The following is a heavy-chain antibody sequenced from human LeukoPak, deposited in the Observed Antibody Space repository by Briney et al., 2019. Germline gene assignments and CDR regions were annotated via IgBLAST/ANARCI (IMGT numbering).Heavy chain of an antibody. V-gene: IGHV3-20*04. CDR3: ARGSVQLWLRDTYYYMDV. CDR1: GFTFDDYA. CDR2: INWNGRIT. D-gene: IGHD5-18*01. J-gene: IGHJ6*03. Sequence: GGSLRLSCAASGFTFDDYAMNWVRQVPGRGLEWGSGINWNGRITEYADSVKDRFTISRQNTKNSLYLYMNTLGGEDTALYFCARGSVQLWLRDTYYYMDVWGKGTTVTVSS.